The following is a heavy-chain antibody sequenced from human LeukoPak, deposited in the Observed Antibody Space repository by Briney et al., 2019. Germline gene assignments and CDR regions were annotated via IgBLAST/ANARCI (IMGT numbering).Heavy chain of an antibody. CDR2: INHSGST. V-gene: IGHV4-39*07. CDR3: AVASGKSELGFDY. Sequence: SETLSLTCTVSGGSISSSTYYWSWIRQPPGKGLEWIGEINHSGSTNYNPSLKSRVTISVDTSKNQFSLKLSSVTAADTAVYYCAVASGKSELGFDYWGQGTLVTVSS. J-gene: IGHJ4*02. CDR1: GGSISSSTYY. D-gene: IGHD1-26*01.